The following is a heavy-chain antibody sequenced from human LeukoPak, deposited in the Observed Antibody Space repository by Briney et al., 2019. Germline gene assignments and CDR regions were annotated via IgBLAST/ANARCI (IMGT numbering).Heavy chain of an antibody. V-gene: IGHV3-9*01. CDR1: RFTFDDYA. CDR3: AKDISVGATPYYFDY. J-gene: IGHJ4*02. D-gene: IGHD1-26*01. Sequence: HAGRSLRLSCAASRFTFDDYAMHWVRHAPGKGLEWVSGIIWNSDSIGYADSVKGRFTISRDNAKNSLYLQMNSLRAEDTALYYCAKDISVGATPYYFDYWGQGTLVTVSS. CDR2: IIWNSDSI.